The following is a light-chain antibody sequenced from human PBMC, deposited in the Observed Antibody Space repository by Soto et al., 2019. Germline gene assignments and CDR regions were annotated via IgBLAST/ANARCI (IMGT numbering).Light chain of an antibody. J-gene: IGKJ2*01. CDR2: GSS. V-gene: IGKV3-15*01. CDR3: QQYNHWPPGYT. CDR1: QAIRTN. Sequence: EIVMTQDPVSLSVPPGERVTLSCRASQAIRTNLAWYQQKVGQAPRLLIYGSSTRATGIPARFSGSGSGTEFTLTISSLQSEDFAVYYCQQYNHWPPGYTFGQGTKVDIK.